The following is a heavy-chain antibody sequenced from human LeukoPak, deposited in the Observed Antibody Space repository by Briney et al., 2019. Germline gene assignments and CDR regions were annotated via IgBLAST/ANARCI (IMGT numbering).Heavy chain of an antibody. D-gene: IGHD6-6*01. V-gene: IGHV4-31*01. CDR1: GRSIRRGGYY. Sequence: PSETLSLTCTVSGRSIRRGGYYWSWIRQHAGKGLEWIGYIYSSGSTYYTPSLKSPVTISVDTSKNQFSLKLSSVTAADTTVYCCARRAARLFAFDIWGQGTMVTVSS. CDR2: IYSSGST. CDR3: ARRAARLFAFDI. J-gene: IGHJ3*02.